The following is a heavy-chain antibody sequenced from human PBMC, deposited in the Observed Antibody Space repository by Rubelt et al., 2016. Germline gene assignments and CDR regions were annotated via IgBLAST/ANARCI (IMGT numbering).Heavy chain of an antibody. CDR2: INHSGST. J-gene: IGHJ5*02. Sequence: QVQLQQWGAGLLKPSETLSLTCAVYGGSFSGYYWRWIRQPPGKGLEWIGEINHSGSTNYNPSLKSRVTISVVPSKNQVSRKLSSVTAADTAVYYCARGLARAAAAPRRLWFDPWGQGTLVTVSS. CDR1: GGSFSGYY. D-gene: IGHD6-13*01. CDR3: ARGLARAAAAPRRLWFDP. V-gene: IGHV4-34*01.